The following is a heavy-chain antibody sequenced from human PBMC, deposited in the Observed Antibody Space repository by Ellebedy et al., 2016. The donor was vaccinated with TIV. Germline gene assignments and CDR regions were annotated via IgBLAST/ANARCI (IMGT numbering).Heavy chain of an antibody. V-gene: IGHV4-59*01. CDR1: GGSISTYY. CDR2: IDYSGTP. CDR3: ARGSDSNGYLFEI. Sequence: MPSETLSLTCTVSGGSISTYYWNWIRRPPGKGLEWIGYIDYSGTPNYSPSLNSRLTISIDTSKNQFSLELSSVTAADTAVYYCARGSDSNGYLFEIWGQGTMVTVSS. D-gene: IGHD3-22*01. J-gene: IGHJ3*02.